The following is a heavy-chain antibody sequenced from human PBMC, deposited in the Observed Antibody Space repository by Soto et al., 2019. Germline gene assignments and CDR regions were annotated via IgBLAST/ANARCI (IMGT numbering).Heavy chain of an antibody. J-gene: IGHJ4*02. D-gene: IGHD3-22*01. CDR3: ASEVSSGSPYFDS. CDR2: ISGNGGST. CDR1: GFTFNNYA. Sequence: AGGSLRLSCAASGFTFNNYAIHWVRQAPGRGLEYVSAISGNGGSTYYANSVKGRFTISRDNSKNSLYLQMGSLRADDMAVYYCASEVSSGSPYFDSWGQGTLGIVSS. V-gene: IGHV3-64*01.